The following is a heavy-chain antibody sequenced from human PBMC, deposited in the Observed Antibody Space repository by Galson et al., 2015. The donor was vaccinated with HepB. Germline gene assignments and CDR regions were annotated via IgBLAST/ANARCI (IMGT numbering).Heavy chain of an antibody. Sequence: QSGAEVKKPGESLKISCKGSGYSFPSYWIGWVRQMPGKGLEWMGIIYPGDSDTRYSPSFQGQVTISADKSISTAYLQWSSLKASDTAMYYCARPTTCSGGSCYSGPSWIDYWGQGTLVTVSS. V-gene: IGHV5-51*01. CDR3: ARPTTCSGGSCYSGPSWIDY. D-gene: IGHD2-15*01. CDR1: GYSFPSYW. J-gene: IGHJ4*02. CDR2: IYPGDSDT.